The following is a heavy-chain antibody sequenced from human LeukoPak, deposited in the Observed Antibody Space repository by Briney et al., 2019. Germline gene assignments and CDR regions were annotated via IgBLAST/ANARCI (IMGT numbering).Heavy chain of an antibody. CDR3: GKVGGNTNS. V-gene: IGHV4-30-4*01. D-gene: IGHD4-23*01. Sequence: PSETLSLTCTVSGAXITSDIFYWNWIRQSPGKGLEWIGAIHNSRGTSYNPSLESRLTISVDPSENKFFLKMTSVTDADTATYYCGKVGGNTNSWGQGTLVTVSS. J-gene: IGHJ4*02. CDR1: GAXITSDIFY. CDR2: IHNSRGT.